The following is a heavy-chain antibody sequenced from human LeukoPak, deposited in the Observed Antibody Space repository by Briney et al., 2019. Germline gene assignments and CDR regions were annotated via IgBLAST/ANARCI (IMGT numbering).Heavy chain of an antibody. Sequence: SSETLSLTCTVSGGSISSYYWSWIRQPAGKGLEWIGRIYTSGSTNYNPSLKSRVTMSVDTSKNQFSLKLSSVTAADTAVYYCARDGLRFLGCSPGYYYCVMDVWGQGTTVTVSS. J-gene: IGHJ6*02. V-gene: IGHV4-4*07. CDR3: ARDGLRFLGCSPGYYYCVMDV. CDR2: IYTSGST. D-gene: IGHD3-3*01. CDR1: GGSISSYY.